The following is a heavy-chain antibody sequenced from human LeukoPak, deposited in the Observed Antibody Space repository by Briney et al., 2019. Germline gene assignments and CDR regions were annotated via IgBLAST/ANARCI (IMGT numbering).Heavy chain of an antibody. CDR2: ISYDGSNK. J-gene: IGHJ4*02. D-gene: IGHD2-2*01. CDR1: GFTFSSYA. CDR3: ARGKIVVVPAAIGMGDY. Sequence: GGSLRLSCAASGFTFSSYAMHWVRQAPGKGLEWVAVISYDGSNKYYADSVKGRFTISRDNSKNTLYLQMNSLRAEDTAVYYCARGKIVVVPAAIGMGDYWGQGTLVTVSS. V-gene: IGHV3-30-3*01.